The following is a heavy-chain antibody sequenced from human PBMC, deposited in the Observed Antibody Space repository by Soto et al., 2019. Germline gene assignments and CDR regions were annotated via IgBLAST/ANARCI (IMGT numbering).Heavy chain of an antibody. Sequence: QVQLVQSGAEVKKPGSSVKVSCKASGGTFSSYTISWVRQAPGQGLEWMGRIIPILGIANYAQKFQGRVTITADKPTSTPYMELSSLRSEDTGVYYCASCPDTWTDGGWFDPWGQGTLVTVSS. D-gene: IGHD1-20*01. CDR1: GGTFSSYT. CDR3: ASCPDTWTDGGWFDP. V-gene: IGHV1-69*02. J-gene: IGHJ5*02. CDR2: IIPILGIA.